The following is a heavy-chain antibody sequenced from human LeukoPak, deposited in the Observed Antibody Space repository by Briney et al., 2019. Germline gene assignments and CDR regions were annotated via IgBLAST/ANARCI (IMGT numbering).Heavy chain of an antibody. CDR3: ARHYYASGSAPLDY. CDR1: GGSISSGNW. J-gene: IGHJ4*02. CDR2: IYHSGST. D-gene: IGHD3-10*01. V-gene: IGHV4-4*02. Sequence: SETLSLTCAVSGGSISSGNWWSWVRQPPGKGLEWIGEIYHSGSTNYNSSLKSRVTISVDKSKNQFSLNLSSVTAADTAIYYCARHYYASGSAPLDYWGQGTLVTVSS.